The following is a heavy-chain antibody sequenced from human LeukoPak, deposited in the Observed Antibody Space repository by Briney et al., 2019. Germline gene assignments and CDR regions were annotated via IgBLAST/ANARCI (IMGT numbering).Heavy chain of an antibody. V-gene: IGHV1-18*01. Sequence: ASVKVSCKASGYTFTSYGISWVRQAPGQGLEWMGWISAYNGNTNYAQKLQGRVTMTTDTSTSTAYMELRSLRSDDTAVYYCARVNDYDGPGLFDYWGQGTLVTVSS. D-gene: IGHD4-17*01. CDR2: ISAYNGNT. CDR3: ARVNDYDGPGLFDY. CDR1: GYTFTSYG. J-gene: IGHJ4*02.